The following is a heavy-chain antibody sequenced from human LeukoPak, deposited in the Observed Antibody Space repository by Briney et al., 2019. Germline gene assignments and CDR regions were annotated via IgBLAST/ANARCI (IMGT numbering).Heavy chain of an antibody. CDR1: RFTFSTYG. CDR3: AKDGGEYYDILTGYYPRLYYMDV. Sequence: PGGSLRLSCAASRFTFSTYGMSWVRQAPGKGLEWVSAISGSGGSTYYADSVKGRFTISRDNSKNTLYLQMNSLRAEDTAVYYCAKDGGEYYDILTGYYPRLYYMDVWGKGTTVTISS. CDR2: ISGSGGST. V-gene: IGHV3-23*01. D-gene: IGHD3-9*01. J-gene: IGHJ6*03.